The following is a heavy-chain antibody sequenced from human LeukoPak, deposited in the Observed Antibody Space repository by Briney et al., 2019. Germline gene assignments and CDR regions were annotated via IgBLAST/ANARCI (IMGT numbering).Heavy chain of an antibody. Sequence: ASGKVSCKASGYTFTSYGISWVRQAPGQGLERMGWTGVYNGNTNYAQKLQGRVSMTTDTSTSTAYMELRSLRSDDTAVYYCARDGSVLVVVPAAIPNDYWGQGTLVTVSS. V-gene: IGHV1-18*01. CDR3: ARDGSVLVVVPAAIPNDY. J-gene: IGHJ4*02. CDR2: TGVYNGNT. D-gene: IGHD2-2*02. CDR1: GYTFTSYG.